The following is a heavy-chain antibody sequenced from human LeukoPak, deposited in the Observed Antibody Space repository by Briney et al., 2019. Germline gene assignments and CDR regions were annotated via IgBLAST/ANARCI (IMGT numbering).Heavy chain of an antibody. Sequence: SQTLSLTCAVSGGSISSGGYSWSWIRQPPGKGLEWIGYIYHSGSTYYNPSLKSRVTISVDRSKNQFSLKLSSVTAADTAVYYCARWYWGLDAFDIWGQGTMVTVSS. J-gene: IGHJ3*02. D-gene: IGHD2-15*01. CDR3: ARWYWGLDAFDI. V-gene: IGHV4-30-2*01. CDR2: IYHSGST. CDR1: GGSISSGGYS.